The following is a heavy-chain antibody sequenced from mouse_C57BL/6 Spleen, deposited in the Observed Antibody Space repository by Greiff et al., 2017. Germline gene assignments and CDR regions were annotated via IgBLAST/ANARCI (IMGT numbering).Heavy chain of an antibody. V-gene: IGHV5-15*01. CDR2: ISNLAYSI. CDR1: GFTFSDYG. J-gene: IGHJ4*01. CDR3: ASAGGNNYYAMDY. D-gene: IGHD2-1*01. Sequence: EVQLVESGGGLVQPGGSLKLSCAASGFTFSDYGMAWVRQAPRKGPEWVAFISNLAYSIYYADTVTGRFTISRENAKNTLYLEMSSLRSEDTAMYYCASAGGNNYYAMDYWGQGTSVTVSS.